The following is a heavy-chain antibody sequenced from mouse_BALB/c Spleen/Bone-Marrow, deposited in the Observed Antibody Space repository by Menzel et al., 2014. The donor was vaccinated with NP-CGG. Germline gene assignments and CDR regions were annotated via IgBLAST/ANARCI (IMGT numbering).Heavy chain of an antibody. CDR1: GFTFSSFG. CDR3: ARGKYGYDY. V-gene: IGHV5-17*02. J-gene: IGHJ2*01. D-gene: IGHD2-10*02. Sequence: EVQGVESGGGLVQPGGSRKLSCAASGFTFSSFGEHWVRQAPEKGLEWVAYISSGSSTIYYADTVKGRFTISRDNPKNTLFLQMTSLRSEDTAMYYCARGKYGYDYWGQGTTLTVSS. CDR2: ISSGSSTI.